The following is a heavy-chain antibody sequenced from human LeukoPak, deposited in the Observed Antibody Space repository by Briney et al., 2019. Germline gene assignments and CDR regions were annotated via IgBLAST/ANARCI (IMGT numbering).Heavy chain of an antibody. CDR1: GFTFSSYE. J-gene: IGHJ3*02. CDR3: AKDKDDGFDI. Sequence: PGGSLRLSCAASGFTFSSYEMNWVRQAPGKGLEWVSSISTGSSYTNYADSVKGRFTISRDNAKNSLYLQMNSLRAEDTAVYYCAKDKDDGFDIWGQGTMVTVSS. CDR2: ISTGSSYT. V-gene: IGHV3-21*04.